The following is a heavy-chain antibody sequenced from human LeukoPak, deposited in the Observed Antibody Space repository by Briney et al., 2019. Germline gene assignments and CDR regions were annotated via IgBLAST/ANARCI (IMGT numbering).Heavy chain of an antibody. V-gene: IGHV4-39*01. CDR2: IYYSRST. CDR1: GGSISSSSYY. Sequence: SETLSLTCTVSGGSISSSSYYWGWIRQPPGKGLEWIGNIYYSRSTHYSPSLKSRVTISVDTSKNQFSLKLSSVTAADTAVYYCARGLSMIVVVVHDWYFDLWGRGTLVTVSS. CDR3: ARGLSMIVVVVHDWYFDL. D-gene: IGHD3-22*01. J-gene: IGHJ2*01.